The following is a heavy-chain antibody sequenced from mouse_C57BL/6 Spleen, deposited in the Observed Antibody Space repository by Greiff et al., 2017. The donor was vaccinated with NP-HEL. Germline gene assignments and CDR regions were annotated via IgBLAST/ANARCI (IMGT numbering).Heavy chain of an antibody. D-gene: IGHD2-3*01. Sequence: EVQLQQSGPGLVKPSQSLSLTCSVTGYSITSGYYWNWIRQFPGNKLEWMGYISYDGSNNYNPSLKNRISITRDTSKNQFFLKLNSVTTEDTATYYCARVDGYYAPYFDYWGQGTTLTVSS. CDR1: GYSITSGYY. CDR3: ARVDGYYAPYFDY. V-gene: IGHV3-6*01. J-gene: IGHJ2*01. CDR2: ISYDGSN.